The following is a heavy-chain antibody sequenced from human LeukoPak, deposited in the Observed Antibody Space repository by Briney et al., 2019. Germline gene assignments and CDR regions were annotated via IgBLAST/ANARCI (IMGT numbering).Heavy chain of an antibody. CDR2: IKQDGSEK. CDR1: GFTFSSYW. V-gene: IGHV3-7*03. Sequence: GGSLRLSCAAPGFTFSSYWMSWVRQAPGKGLEWVANIKQDGSEKYYVDSVKGRFTISRDNAKNSLYLQMNSLRAEDTAVYYCARDPSCSSTSCPTIYYYGMDVWGKGTTVTVSS. J-gene: IGHJ6*04. CDR3: ARDPSCSSTSCPTIYYYGMDV. D-gene: IGHD2-2*01.